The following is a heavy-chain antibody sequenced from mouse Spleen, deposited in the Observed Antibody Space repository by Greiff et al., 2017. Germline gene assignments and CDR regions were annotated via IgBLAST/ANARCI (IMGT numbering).Heavy chain of an antibody. Sequence: EVKLMESGPELVKPGASVKISCKASGYSFTDYNMNWVKQSNGKSLEWIGVINPNYGTTSYNQKFKGKATLTVDQSSSTAYMQLNSLTSEDSAVYYCAIYGYGGGLDYWGQGTTLTVSS. D-gene: IGHD2-2*01. CDR3: AIYGYGGGLDY. CDR2: INPNYGTT. J-gene: IGHJ2*01. CDR1: GYSFTDYN. V-gene: IGHV1-39*01.